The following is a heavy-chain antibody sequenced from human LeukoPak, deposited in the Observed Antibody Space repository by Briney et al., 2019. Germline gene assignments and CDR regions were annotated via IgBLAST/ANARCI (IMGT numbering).Heavy chain of an antibody. J-gene: IGHJ6*03. D-gene: IGHD1-1*01. CDR3: AKGTRFYYYMDV. Sequence: GGSLRLSCAASGFTISSYVLSWVRQAPGKGLAWVSAISGSGGSTYYADSVKGRYTISRDNSKNTLYLQMNSLRAEDTAVYYCAKGTRFYYYMDVWGKGTTVTVSS. V-gene: IGHV3-23*01. CDR2: ISGSGGST. CDR1: GFTISSYV.